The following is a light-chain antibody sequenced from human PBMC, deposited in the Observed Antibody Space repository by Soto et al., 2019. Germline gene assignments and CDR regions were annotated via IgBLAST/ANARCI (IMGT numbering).Light chain of an antibody. Sequence: ESVLTQCPDALSLSPGERASFSCMATQSITNNYVAWYQQKPGQAPRLLIYGASRRATGIPDRISGSGSGTDFALSITRLEPEDFAVYYCHQYLDSPNTFGQGTKVDIK. CDR3: HQYLDSPNT. CDR1: QSITNNY. V-gene: IGKV3-20*01. J-gene: IGKJ2*01. CDR2: GAS.